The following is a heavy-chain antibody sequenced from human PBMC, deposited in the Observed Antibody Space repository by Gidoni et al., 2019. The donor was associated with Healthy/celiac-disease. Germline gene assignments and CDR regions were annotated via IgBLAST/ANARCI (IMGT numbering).Heavy chain of an antibody. CDR1: GFTFSSYA. V-gene: IGHV3-23*01. Sequence: EVQLLESGGGLVQPGGSLRLSCAASGFTFSSYAMSWVRQAPGKGLEWVSAISGSGGSTYYADSVKGRFTISRDNSKNTLYLQMNSLRAEDTAVYYCAGQLYGMITFGGVIVNYWGQGTLVTVSS. D-gene: IGHD3-16*02. CDR2: ISGSGGST. CDR3: AGQLYGMITFGGVIVNY. J-gene: IGHJ4*02.